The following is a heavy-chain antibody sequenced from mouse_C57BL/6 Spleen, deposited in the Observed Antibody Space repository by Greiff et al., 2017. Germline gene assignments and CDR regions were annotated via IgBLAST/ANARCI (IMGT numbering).Heavy chain of an antibody. J-gene: IGHJ1*03. CDR3: AIGGDFDV. Sequence: EVKVEESGPELVKPGASVKISCKASGYSFTGYYMHWVKQSHGNILDWIGYIYPYNGVSSYNQKFKGKATLTVDKSSSTAYMELRSLTSGDSAVYCCAIGGDFDVWGTGATVTVSS. V-gene: IGHV1-31*01. CDR1: GYSFTGYY. D-gene: IGHD1-1*02. CDR2: IYPYNGVS.